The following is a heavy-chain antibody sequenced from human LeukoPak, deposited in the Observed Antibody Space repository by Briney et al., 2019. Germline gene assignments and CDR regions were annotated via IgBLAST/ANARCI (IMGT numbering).Heavy chain of an antibody. CDR2: ISYDGNNK. J-gene: IGHJ4*02. D-gene: IGHD6-13*01. V-gene: IGHV3-30*04. CDR3: AKDPSSSWFGDYFDY. Sequence: GGSLRLSCAASGFTFSSYAMHWVRQAPGKGLEWVAVISYDGNNKYYTGSVKGRFTISRDNSKNTLYLQMNSLRAEDTAVYYCAKDPSSSWFGDYFDYWGQGTLVTVSS. CDR1: GFTFSSYA.